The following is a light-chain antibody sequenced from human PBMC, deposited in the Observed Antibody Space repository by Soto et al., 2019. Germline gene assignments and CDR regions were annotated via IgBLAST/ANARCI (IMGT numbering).Light chain of an antibody. J-gene: IGLJ1*01. V-gene: IGLV2-14*01. CDR2: EVN. CDR3: SSFAGISTV. Sequence: QSALTQSASVSGSPGQSITISCTGTSSDIGGYKFVSWYQQHPGKAPKLIIYEVNNRPSGISNRFSGSKSGNTASLTISGLQAEDEADYYCSSFAGISTVFGTGTKLTVL. CDR1: SSDIGGYKF.